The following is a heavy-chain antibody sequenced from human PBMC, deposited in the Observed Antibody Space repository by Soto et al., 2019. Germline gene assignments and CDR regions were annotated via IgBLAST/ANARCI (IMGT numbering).Heavy chain of an antibody. CDR1: AGPICSSSYY. CDR2: IYYSGST. V-gene: IGHV4-39*01. J-gene: IGHJ6*02. D-gene: IGHD3-22*01. Sequence: SETLSLISTLSAGPICSSSYYWGWKRQPPGKGLEWIGSIYYSGSTYYNPSLKRRVTISVDTSKNQFSLKLSSVTAADTAVYYCARHNYDGSGYYYYYYGMDVWGQGTTVT. CDR3: ARHNYDGSGYYYYYYGMDV.